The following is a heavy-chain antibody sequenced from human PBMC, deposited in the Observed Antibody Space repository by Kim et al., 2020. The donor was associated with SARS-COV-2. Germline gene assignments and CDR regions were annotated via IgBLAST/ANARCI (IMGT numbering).Heavy chain of an antibody. CDR2: ISYDGSNK. D-gene: IGHD2-15*01. CDR3: ANGLVVVDAFDI. J-gene: IGHJ3*02. Sequence: GGSLRLSCAASGFTFSSYGILWVRQAPGKGLEWVAVISYDGSNKYYADSVKGRFTISRDNSKNTLYLQMNSLRAEDTAVYYCANGLVVVDAFDIWGQGT. CDR1: GFTFSSYG. V-gene: IGHV3-30*18.